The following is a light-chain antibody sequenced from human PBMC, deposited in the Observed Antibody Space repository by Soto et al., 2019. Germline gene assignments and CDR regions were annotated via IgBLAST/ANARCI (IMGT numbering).Light chain of an antibody. Sequence: QSALTQPASVSGSPGQSITISCNGTSSDVGSYNLVSWYQHNPGKAPKFMIYEVNTRPSGVSNRFSGSKSGNTASLTISGLQAEDEADYYCCSYAGSSTVVFGGGTKVTVL. CDR3: CSYAGSSTVV. V-gene: IGLV2-23*02. J-gene: IGLJ2*01. CDR1: SSDVGSYNL. CDR2: EVN.